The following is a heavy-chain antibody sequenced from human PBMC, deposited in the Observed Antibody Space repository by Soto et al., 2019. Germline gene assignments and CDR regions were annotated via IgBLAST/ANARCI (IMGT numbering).Heavy chain of an antibody. D-gene: IGHD6-6*01. V-gene: IGHV1-8*01. CDR2: MNPNSGNT. J-gene: IGHJ4*02. CDR1: GYTFTSYD. Sequence: GASVKVSCKASGYTFTSYDINWVRQATGQGLEWMGWMNPNSGNTGYAQKFQGRATMTRNTSISTAYMELSSLRSEDTAVYYCARGLKSIAARPGLSDYWGQGTLVTVSS. CDR3: ARGLKSIAARPGLSDY.